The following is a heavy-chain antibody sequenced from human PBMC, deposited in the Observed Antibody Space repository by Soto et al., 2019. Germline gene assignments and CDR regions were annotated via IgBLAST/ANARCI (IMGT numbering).Heavy chain of an antibody. CDR1: GFSFSRYG. J-gene: IGHJ4*02. CDR2: ISYDGRNK. D-gene: IGHD3-22*01. V-gene: IGHV3-30*04. CDR3: AKGNYYDSSGYYYRSPYFDY. Sequence: HPGGSLRLSCAASGFSFSRYGLHWVRQAPGKGLEWVTVISYDGRNKYYADSVKGRFTISRDNSKNTLNLQMNSLRAEDTAVYYCAKGNYYDSSGYYYRSPYFDYWGQGTLVTVSS.